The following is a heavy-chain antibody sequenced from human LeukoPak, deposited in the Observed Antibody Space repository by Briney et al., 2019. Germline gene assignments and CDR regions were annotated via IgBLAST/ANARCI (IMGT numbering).Heavy chain of an antibody. V-gene: IGHV6-1*01. CDR3: ARGSKGSSPYWYFDL. D-gene: IGHD6-13*01. CDR2: TYYRSKWYN. J-gene: IGHJ2*01. Sequence: SQTLSLTCALSGDSVSSNSATWNWIRQSPSRGLEWLGRTYYRSKWYNDYSASVKSRITINPDTSKNQLSLHLNSVTAEDTAVYYCARGSKGSSPYWYFDLWGRGTLVTVSS. CDR1: GDSVSSNSAT.